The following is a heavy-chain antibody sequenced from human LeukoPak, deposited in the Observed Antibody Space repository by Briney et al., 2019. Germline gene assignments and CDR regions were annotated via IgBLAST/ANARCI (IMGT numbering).Heavy chain of an antibody. CDR3: ARDRSYYYDSSGYYYVDAFDI. V-gene: IGHV1-18*01. D-gene: IGHD3-22*01. Sequence: ASVKVSCKASGYTFTSYGISWVRQAPGQGLEWMGWISAYNGNTNYAQKLQGRATMTTDTSTSTAYMELGSLRSDDTAVYYCARDRSYYYDSSGYYYVDAFDIWGQGTMVTVSS. CDR2: ISAYNGNT. J-gene: IGHJ3*02. CDR1: GYTFTSYG.